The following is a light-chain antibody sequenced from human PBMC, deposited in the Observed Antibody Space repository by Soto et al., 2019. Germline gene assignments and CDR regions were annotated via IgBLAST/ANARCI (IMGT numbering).Light chain of an antibody. J-gene: IGLJ1*01. CDR2: ANS. CDR3: QSYDSSLSGLYV. Sequence: QSVLTQPPSVSGAPGQRVTISCTGSSSNIGAGYDVHWYQQLPGTAPKLLIYANSNRPSGVPDRFSVSKSGTSASLAIGGLQAEDEADYYCQSYDSSLSGLYVFGTGTKVTVL. CDR1: SSNIGAGYD. V-gene: IGLV1-40*01.